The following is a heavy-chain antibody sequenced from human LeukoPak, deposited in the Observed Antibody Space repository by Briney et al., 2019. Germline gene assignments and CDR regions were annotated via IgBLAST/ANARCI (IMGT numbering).Heavy chain of an antibody. V-gene: IGHV3-64*01. CDR2: ISSNGGST. CDR3: VRVRGYSYGSSDY. CDR1: GFTFSSYG. Sequence: GGSLRLSCAASGFTFSSYGMHWVRQAPGKGLEYVSAISSNGGSTYYANSVKGRFTISRDNSKNTLYLRMGSLRAEDMAVYYCVRVRGYSYGSSDYWGQGTLVTVSS. D-gene: IGHD5-18*01. J-gene: IGHJ4*02.